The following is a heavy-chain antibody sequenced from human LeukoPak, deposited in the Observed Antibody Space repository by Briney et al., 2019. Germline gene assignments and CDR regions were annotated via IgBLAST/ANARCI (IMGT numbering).Heavy chain of an antibody. J-gene: IGHJ5*01. D-gene: IGHD2-15*01. CDR1: GFTFSGYA. CDR3: AKGRGYCSGGSCYSGFDS. V-gene: IGHV3-23*01. CDR2: ITGSGGTT. Sequence: GGSLRLSCAASGFTFSGYAMSWVRQAPGKGLEWFSTITGSGGTTYYADSVKGRFTISRVNSKNTLYLQMNSLRAEDTAVYYCAKGRGYCSGGSCYSGFDSWGQGTLVTVSS.